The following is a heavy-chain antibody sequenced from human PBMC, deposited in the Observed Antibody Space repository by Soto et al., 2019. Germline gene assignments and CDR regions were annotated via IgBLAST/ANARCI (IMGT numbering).Heavy chain of an antibody. CDR2: IFSNDEK. Sequence: HVTLKESGPVLVKPTETLTLTCTVSGFSLSNGKVGVSWIRQPPGKALEWLAHIFSNDEKSYRTSLKSRLTISEDTSKSQVVLTMTNVDPVDTATYYCARILFGRSVAGGCFYMDVWGKGTTVTVSS. V-gene: IGHV2-26*01. CDR3: ARILFGRSVAGGCFYMDV. J-gene: IGHJ6*03. D-gene: IGHD6-19*01. CDR1: GFSLSNGKVG.